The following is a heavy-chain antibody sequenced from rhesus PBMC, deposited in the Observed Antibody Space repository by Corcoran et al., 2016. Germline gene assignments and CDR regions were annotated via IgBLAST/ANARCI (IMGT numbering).Heavy chain of an antibody. CDR1: GFTFSSYG. CDR3: ATIPSSANYYDSGYYTVDY. CDR2: ISNGGGST. D-gene: IGHD3-28*01. J-gene: IGHJ4*01. Sequence: EVQLVESGGGLVQPGGSLRLSCAASGFTFSSYGMSWVRQAPGKGLEWVSYISNGGGSTYYAYSGKGRFNISRDNSKNTLSLQMNSLRAEDTAVYYCATIPSSANYYDSGYYTVDYWGQGVLVTVSS. V-gene: IGHV3S5*01.